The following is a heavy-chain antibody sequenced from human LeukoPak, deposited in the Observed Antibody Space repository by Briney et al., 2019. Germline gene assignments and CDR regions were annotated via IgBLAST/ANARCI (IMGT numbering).Heavy chain of an antibody. CDR3: ARAGVVVVPGNWFDP. CDR1: GXTFSSYG. J-gene: IGHJ5*02. CDR2: ISGSSTYI. Sequence: GGSLRLSCAASGXTFSSYGMSWVRQAPGKGLEWVSSISGSSTYIYYADSVKGRFTISRDNAKNSLYLQMSSLRAEDTAVYYCARAGVVVVPGNWFDPWGQGTLVTVSS. V-gene: IGHV3-21*01. D-gene: IGHD2-2*01.